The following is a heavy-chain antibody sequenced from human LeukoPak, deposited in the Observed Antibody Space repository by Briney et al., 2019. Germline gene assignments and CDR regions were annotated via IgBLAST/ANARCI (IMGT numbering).Heavy chain of an antibody. Sequence: GGSLRLSCAASGLTFSRSAMTWVRQGPGRSLEFVASIIYSGGVTYYAGPVKGRFTISRDNSKNTLYLQMNSLRAEDTALYYCAKDGLYYDGSEHVYYFDSWGQGTLVTVSS. CDR2: IIYSGGVT. D-gene: IGHD3-22*01. V-gene: IGHV3-23*01. J-gene: IGHJ4*02. CDR3: AKDGLYYDGSEHVYYFDS. CDR1: GLTFSRSA.